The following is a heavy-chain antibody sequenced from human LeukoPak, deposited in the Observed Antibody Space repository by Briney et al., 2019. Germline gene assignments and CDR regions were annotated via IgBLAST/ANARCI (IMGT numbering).Heavy chain of an antibody. V-gene: IGHV3-48*03. CDR3: ARPYSSGWYLDGY. D-gene: IGHD6-19*01. CDR1: GFTFSSYG. J-gene: IGHJ4*02. CDR2: ISSSGSTI. Sequence: PGGSLRLSCAASGFTFSSYGMNWVRQAPGKGLEWVSYISSSGSTIYYADSVKGRFTISRDNAKNPLYLQMNSLRAEDTAVYYCARPYSSGWYLDGYWGQGTLVTVSS.